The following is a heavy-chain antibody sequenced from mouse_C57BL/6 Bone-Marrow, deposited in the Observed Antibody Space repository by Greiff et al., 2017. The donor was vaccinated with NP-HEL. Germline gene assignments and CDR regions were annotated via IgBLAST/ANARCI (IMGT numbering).Heavy chain of an antibody. D-gene: IGHD1-1*01. V-gene: IGHV1-64*01. CDR2: IHPNSGST. J-gene: IGHJ3*01. Sequence: VQLQQPGAELVKPGASVKLSCKASGYTFTSYWMHWVKQRPGQGLEWIGMIHPNSGSTNYNEKFKSKATLTVDKSSSTAYMQLSSRTSEDSAVYYCARRGIYYYGSSPFAYWGQGTLVTVSA. CDR3: ARRGIYYYGSSPFAY. CDR1: GYTFTSYW.